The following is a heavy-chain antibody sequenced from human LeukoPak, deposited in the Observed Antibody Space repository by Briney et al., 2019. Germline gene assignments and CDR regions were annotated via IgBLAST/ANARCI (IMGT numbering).Heavy chain of an antibody. CDR3: ARGGDYGDSFDY. D-gene: IGHD4-17*01. CDR1: GYTFTSYA. J-gene: IGHJ4*02. CDR2: SNAGNGNT. Sequence: GASVKVSCKASGYTFTSYAMHWVRQAPGQRLEWMGWSNAGNGNTEYSQEFQGRVTITRDTSASTAYMELSSLRSEDMAVYYCARGGDYGDSFDYWGQGTLVTVSS. V-gene: IGHV1-3*02.